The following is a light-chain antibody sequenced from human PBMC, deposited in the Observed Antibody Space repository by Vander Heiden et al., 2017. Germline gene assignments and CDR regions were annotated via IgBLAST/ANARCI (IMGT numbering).Light chain of an antibody. CDR3: SSYASSITLV. J-gene: IGLJ3*02. Sequence: QSALTHPSPVFGSPGHAITLSCTGTCSDVGAFNCVSWHQQHPGKAPKLMIYDVSDRPSGVSNRFSGSKSGNTASLTISGLQAEDEADYYCSSYASSITLVFGGGTKLTVL. CDR1: CSDVGAFNC. CDR2: DVS. V-gene: IGLV2-14*03.